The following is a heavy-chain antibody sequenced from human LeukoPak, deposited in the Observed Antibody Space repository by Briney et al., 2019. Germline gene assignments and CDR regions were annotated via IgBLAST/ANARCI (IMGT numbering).Heavy chain of an antibody. CDR3: ARDSGGLNEKYFDY. V-gene: IGHV4-31*03. CDR1: GGSISSGGYY. D-gene: IGHD1-1*01. CDR2: IYYSGST. Sequence: PSETLSLTCTVSGGSISSGGYYWSWIRQHPGKGLEWIGYIYYSGSTYYNPSLKSRVTISVDTSKNQLSLKLSSVTAADTAVYYCARDSGGLNEKYFDYWGQGTLVTVSS. J-gene: IGHJ4*02.